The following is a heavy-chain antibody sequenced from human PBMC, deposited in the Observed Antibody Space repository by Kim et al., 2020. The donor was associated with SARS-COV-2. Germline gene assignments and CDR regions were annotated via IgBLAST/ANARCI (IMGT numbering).Heavy chain of an antibody. V-gene: IGHV3-11*05. CDR3: AREADSSSGWYFDY. CDR1: GFTFSDYY. D-gene: IGHD6-19*01. CDR2: ISSSSSYT. J-gene: IGHJ4*02. Sequence: GGSLRHSCAASGFTFSDYYMSWIRQAPGKGLEWVSYISSSSSYTNYADSLKGRFTISRDNAKNSLYLQMNSLRAEDTAVDYCAREADSSSGWYFDYWGQG.